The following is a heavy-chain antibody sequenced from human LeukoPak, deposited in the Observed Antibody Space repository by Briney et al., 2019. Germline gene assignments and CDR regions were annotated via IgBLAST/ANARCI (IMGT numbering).Heavy chain of an antibody. D-gene: IGHD3-10*01. CDR2: ISGNGDST. Sequence: GGSLRLSCAASGFTFGTYAMSWVRQAPGMRLEWVSTISGNGDSTFYADSVKGRLTIYRDNSMKTLDLQMNSLRAEDTAVYYCARDVSFRSMVPEAGDYWGQGTLVTVSS. CDR1: GFTFGTYA. V-gene: IGHV3-23*01. J-gene: IGHJ4*02. CDR3: ARDVSFRSMVPEAGDY.